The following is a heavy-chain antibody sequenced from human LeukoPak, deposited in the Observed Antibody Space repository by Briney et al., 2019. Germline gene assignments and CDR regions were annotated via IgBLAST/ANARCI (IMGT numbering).Heavy chain of an antibody. CDR3: AREAAMVSSVAFDI. CDR2: ISSSSSYI. J-gene: IGHJ3*02. D-gene: IGHD5-18*01. V-gene: IGHV3-21*01. CDR1: GFTFSTYS. Sequence: GGSLRLSRAASGFTFSTYSMNWVRQAPGKGLEWVSSISSSSSYIYYADSVKGRFTISRDNAKNSLYLQMNSLRAEDTAVYYCAREAAMVSSVAFDIWGQGTMVTVSS.